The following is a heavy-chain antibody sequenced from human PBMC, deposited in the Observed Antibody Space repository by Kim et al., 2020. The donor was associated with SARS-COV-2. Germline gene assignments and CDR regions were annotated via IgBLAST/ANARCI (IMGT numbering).Heavy chain of an antibody. Sequence: RYSPSFQGQVTISADKSISTAYLQWSSLKASDTAMYYCARRLLPYDAFDIWGQGTMVTVSS. J-gene: IGHJ3*02. CDR3: ARRLLPYDAFDI. D-gene: IGHD2-15*01. V-gene: IGHV5-51*01.